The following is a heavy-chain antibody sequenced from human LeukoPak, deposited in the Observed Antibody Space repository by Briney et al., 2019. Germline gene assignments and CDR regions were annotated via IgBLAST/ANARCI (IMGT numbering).Heavy chain of an antibody. Sequence: PGGSLRLSCAASGFTFSSYAMSWVRQAPGKGLEWVSAISGSGGSTYHADSVKGRFTISRDNSKNTLYLQMNSLRAEDTAVYYCAKCSHYYDILTGYYNGAFDIWGQGTMVTVSS. CDR2: ISGSGGST. CDR1: GFTFSSYA. D-gene: IGHD3-9*01. J-gene: IGHJ3*02. V-gene: IGHV3-23*01. CDR3: AKCSHYYDILTGYYNGAFDI.